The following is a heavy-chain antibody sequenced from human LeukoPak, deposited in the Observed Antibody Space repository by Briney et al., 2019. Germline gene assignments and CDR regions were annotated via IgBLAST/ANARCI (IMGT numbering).Heavy chain of an antibody. D-gene: IGHD1-26*01. V-gene: IGHV1-2*02. CDR3: ARGGRMGIIVGATDNEIDY. J-gene: IGHJ4*02. CDR1: GYTFTSYH. Sequence: ASVKVSCKASGYTFTSYHMHWVRQAPGQGLEWMGIINPSGGSTNYAQKFQGRVTMTRDTSISTAYMELSRLRSDDTAVYYCARGGRMGIIVGATDNEIDYWGQGTLVTVSS. CDR2: INPSGGST.